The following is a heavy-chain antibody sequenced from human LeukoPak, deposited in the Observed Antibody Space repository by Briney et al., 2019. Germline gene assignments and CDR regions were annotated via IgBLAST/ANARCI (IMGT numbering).Heavy chain of an antibody. CDR1: GFTVSSNY. Sequence: GGSLRLSCAASGFTVSSNYMSWVRQAPGKGLEWVSVIYSGGSTYYADSVKGRFTLSRDNSKNTLYLQMNSLRAEDTAVYYCASGYSSSWYIYWGQGTLVTVSS. CDR3: ASGYSSSWYIY. J-gene: IGHJ4*02. V-gene: IGHV3-53*01. D-gene: IGHD6-13*01. CDR2: IYSGGST.